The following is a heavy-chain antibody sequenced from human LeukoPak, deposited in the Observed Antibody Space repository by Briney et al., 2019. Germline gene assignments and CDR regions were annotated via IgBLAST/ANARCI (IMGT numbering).Heavy chain of an antibody. CDR3: ARDRPIYSSGWFYYFDY. CDR1: GFTFSSYE. V-gene: IGHV3-48*03. J-gene: IGHJ4*02. D-gene: IGHD6-19*01. CDR2: ISSSGSTI. Sequence: PGGSLRLSCAASGFTFSSYEMNWVRQAPGKGLEWVSYISSSGSTIYYADYVKGRFTISRDNAKNSLYLQMNSLRAEDTAVYYCARDRPIYSSGWFYYFDYWGQGTLVTVSS.